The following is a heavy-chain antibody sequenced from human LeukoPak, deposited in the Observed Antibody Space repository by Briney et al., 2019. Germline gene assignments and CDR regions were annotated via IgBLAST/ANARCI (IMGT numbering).Heavy chain of an antibody. CDR3: AKLYYDFWSGYSGFYFDY. V-gene: IGHV3-23*01. J-gene: IGHJ4*02. CDR2: ISGTGGST. D-gene: IGHD3-3*01. CDR1: GFTFNNYA. Sequence: GGSLRLSCAASGFTFNNYAMSWVRQAPGKGLEWVSAISGTGGSTYYADSVKGRFTISRDNSKNTLYLQMSSLTAEDTAVYYCAKLYYDFWSGYSGFYFDYWGQGTLVTVSS.